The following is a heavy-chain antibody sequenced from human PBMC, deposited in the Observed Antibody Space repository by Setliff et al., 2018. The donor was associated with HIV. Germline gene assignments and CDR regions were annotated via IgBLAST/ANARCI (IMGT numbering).Heavy chain of an antibody. Sequence: SETLSLTCSVSGGSITNDNNYWGWIRQSPGKGLEWIGSIYFNGKTYNNPSLKSRVTISIDTSKNQFSLQLTSVTAADTAVYYCVNPSGAMGDFDSWGQGTLVTVSS. J-gene: IGHJ4*02. V-gene: IGHV4-39*01. CDR1: GGSITNDNNY. D-gene: IGHD3-16*01. CDR3: VNPSGAMGDFDS. CDR2: IYFNGKT.